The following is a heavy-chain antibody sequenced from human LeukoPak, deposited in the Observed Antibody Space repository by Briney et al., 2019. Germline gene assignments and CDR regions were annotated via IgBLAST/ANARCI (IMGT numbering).Heavy chain of an antibody. CDR1: GFTFSSYA. J-gene: IGHJ5*02. V-gene: IGHV3-30*04. Sequence: GGSLRLSCATSGFTFSSYAMHWVRQAPGKGLEWVAVISYDGSNKYYADSVKGRFTISRDNSKNTLFLQMNTLRAEDTAVFYCARGDKQLVFNRNKGGFDPWGQGTLVTVSS. D-gene: IGHD6-13*01. CDR2: ISYDGSNK. CDR3: ARGDKQLVFNRNKGGFDP.